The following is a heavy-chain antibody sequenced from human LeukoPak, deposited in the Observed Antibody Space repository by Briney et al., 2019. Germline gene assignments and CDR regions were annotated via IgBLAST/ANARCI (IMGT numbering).Heavy chain of an antibody. D-gene: IGHD2-15*01. CDR3: ARVPGYCSGGSCYSIFPPPHFDY. Sequence: GASVKVSCKASGYTFTSYGISWVRQAPGQGLEWMGWISAYNGNTNYAQKFQGRVTMTRDTSISTAYMELSRLRSDDTAVYYCARVPGYCSGGSCYSIFPPPHFDYWGQGTLVTVSS. CDR2: ISAYNGNT. J-gene: IGHJ4*02. V-gene: IGHV1-18*01. CDR1: GYTFTSYG.